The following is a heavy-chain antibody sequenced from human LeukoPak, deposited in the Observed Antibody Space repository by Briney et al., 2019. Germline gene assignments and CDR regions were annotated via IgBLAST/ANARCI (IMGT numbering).Heavy chain of an antibody. Sequence: SVKVSCKASGGTFSSYAISWVRQAPGQGLEWMGGIIPIFGTANYAQKFQGRVTITADKSTSTAYMELSSLRSEDTAVYYCARGGITEDDYGDYWSRLTDDAFDIWGQGTMVTVSS. CDR2: IIPIFGTA. CDR1: GGTFSSYA. V-gene: IGHV1-69*06. J-gene: IGHJ3*02. CDR3: ARGGITEDDYGDYWSRLTDDAFDI. D-gene: IGHD4-17*01.